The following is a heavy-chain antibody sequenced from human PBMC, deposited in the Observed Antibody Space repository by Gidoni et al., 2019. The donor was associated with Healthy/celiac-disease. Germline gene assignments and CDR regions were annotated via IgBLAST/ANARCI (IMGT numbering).Heavy chain of an antibody. J-gene: IGHJ4*02. CDR3: AKDPLVDATGHFDY. CDR2: SSGSGGST. CDR1: GFTFRSYA. D-gene: IGHD2-8*01. Sequence: EVQLLESGGGLVQPGGSLRLSCAASGFTFRSYAMSWVRQAPGKGLEWVSASSGSGGSTYYADAVKGRLTISRDNSKNTLYLQMNSLRAEDTAVYYCAKDPLVDATGHFDYWGQGTLVTVSS. V-gene: IGHV3-23*01.